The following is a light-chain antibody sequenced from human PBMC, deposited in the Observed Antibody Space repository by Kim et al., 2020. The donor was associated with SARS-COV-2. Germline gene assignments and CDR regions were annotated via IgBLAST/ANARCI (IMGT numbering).Light chain of an antibody. J-gene: IGKJ5*01. V-gene: IGKV1-17*01. CDR3: LQHSTYPVT. CDR2: GAS. Sequence: ASVGDRVTIPCRASQDIRNDLGWYQQNPGRAPKRLIYGASSLQSGVPSRFSGSGSGTEFTLTISSVQPEDFATYFCLQHSTYPVTFGQGTRLEIK. CDR1: QDIRND.